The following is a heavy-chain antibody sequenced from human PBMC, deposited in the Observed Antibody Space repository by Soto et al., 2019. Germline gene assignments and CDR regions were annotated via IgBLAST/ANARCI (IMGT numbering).Heavy chain of an antibody. J-gene: IGHJ5*02. V-gene: IGHV5-51*01. CDR2: IYRGYSET. Sequence: GGSLKIYCKGSGYSFNSYWIDRVRQMPGKGLERMGIIYRGYSETRYSRSVQGQVTISADKYIRTAYLQWSSLNASGTDMYYCPRRRGRRGRYSYGYVYWFDPWGQGTLVTVSS. D-gene: IGHD5-18*01. CDR3: PRRRGRRGRYSYGYVYWFDP. CDR1: GYSFNSYW.